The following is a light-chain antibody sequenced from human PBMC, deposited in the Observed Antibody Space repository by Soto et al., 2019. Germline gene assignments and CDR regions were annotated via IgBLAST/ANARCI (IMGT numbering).Light chain of an antibody. J-gene: IGLJ1*01. CDR1: TSDIGTYSY. CDR2: EVS. Sequence: QSALTQPASVSGSPGQSITISCTGTTSDIGTYSYVSWYQQHAGKAPKLMIYEVSNRPSGVSNRFSGSKSGNTASLTISGLQAEDEADYYCSSYTSSGTYVFGTGTKVTVL. CDR3: SSYTSSGTYV. V-gene: IGLV2-14*01.